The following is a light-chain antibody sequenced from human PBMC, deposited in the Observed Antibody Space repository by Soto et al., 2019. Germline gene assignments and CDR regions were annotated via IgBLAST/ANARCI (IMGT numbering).Light chain of an antibody. CDR2: AAS. Sequence: DIQMTQSPSSLSASVGDRVTITCRASQGISTYLVWYQQKPGTVPKLLIFAASTLQSGVPSRFSGSGSGTDFTLTISSLQPVDVATYYCQHYNGAPWTFGQGTKVEIK. J-gene: IGKJ1*01. V-gene: IGKV1-27*01. CDR3: QHYNGAPWT. CDR1: QGISTY.